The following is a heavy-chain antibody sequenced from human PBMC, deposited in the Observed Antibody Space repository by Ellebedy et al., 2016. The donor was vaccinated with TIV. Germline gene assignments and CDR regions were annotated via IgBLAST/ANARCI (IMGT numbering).Heavy chain of an antibody. D-gene: IGHD1-26*01. CDR3: ARGSNGAFDI. J-gene: IGHJ3*02. Sequence: GESLKISXAGSGFTFGGFGIHWVRQAPGKGLEWVAVVSYDGNKKYYSDSVKGRFTISRDNAKNSLLLQMNSLRAEGTAVYFCARGSNGAFDIWGQGTLVTVSS. V-gene: IGHV3-30*03. CDR2: VSYDGNKK. CDR1: GFTFGGFG.